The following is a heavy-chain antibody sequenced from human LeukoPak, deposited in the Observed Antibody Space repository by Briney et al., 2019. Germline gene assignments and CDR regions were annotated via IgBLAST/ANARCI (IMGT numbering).Heavy chain of an antibody. V-gene: IGHV3-33*01. J-gene: IGHJ6*02. CDR1: GFTFSSYG. CDR2: IWVDGIKK. Sequence: GGSLRLSCAASGFTFSSYGMHWGRQAPGKGLEWVALIWVDGIKKHSAESAKGRFTISRDNSKKRLYLQMNCLRAEDTALYYCARAHYHGSGGAFGMDVWGQGTTVTVSS. CDR3: ARAHYHGSGGAFGMDV. D-gene: IGHD3-10*01.